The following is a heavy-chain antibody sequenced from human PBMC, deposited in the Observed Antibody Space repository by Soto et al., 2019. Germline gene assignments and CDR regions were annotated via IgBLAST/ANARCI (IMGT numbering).Heavy chain of an antibody. V-gene: IGHV3-30-3*01. J-gene: IGHJ4*02. CDR1: GFTLSSYA. Sequence: QVQLVESGGGVVQPGRSLRLSCAASGFTLSSYAMHWVRQAPGKGLEWVAVISYDGSNKYYADSVKGRFTISGDNSKNTLYLQMNSLRAEDTAVYYCARDKRDLRFLEWSYYFDYWGQGTLVTVSS. CDR3: ARDKRDLRFLEWSYYFDY. D-gene: IGHD3-3*01. CDR2: ISYDGSNK.